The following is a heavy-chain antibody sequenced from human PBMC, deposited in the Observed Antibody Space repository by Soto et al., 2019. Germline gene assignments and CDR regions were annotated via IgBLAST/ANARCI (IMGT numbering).Heavy chain of an antibody. CDR3: ARLQSTGAFDY. J-gene: IGHJ4*02. CDR2: IYYSGST. Sequence: QLQLQESGPGLVKPSETLSLTCTVSGGSISSSSYYWGWIRQPPGKGLEWIGNIYYSGSTYYNPSLKSRVTISVDTSKNQFSLRLSSVTAADTALYYCARLQSTGAFDYWGQETLVTVSS. CDR1: GGSISSSSYY. D-gene: IGHD7-27*01. V-gene: IGHV4-39*01.